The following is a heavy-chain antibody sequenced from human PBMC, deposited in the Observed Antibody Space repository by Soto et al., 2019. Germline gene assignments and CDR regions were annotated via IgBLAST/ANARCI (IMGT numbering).Heavy chain of an antibody. Sequence: SVKVSCKASGGSFKSYAISWVRQAPGQGPEWLGGIMPIFGTADYAQKFQGRVTITADESTSTAYMELSSLTSEDAAVYYCANWRDTDHHVGNYYYGMDIWGQGTTVTAP. V-gene: IGHV1-69*13. CDR1: GGSFKSYA. D-gene: IGHD1-1*01. CDR2: IMPIFGTA. J-gene: IGHJ6*02. CDR3: ANWRDTDHHVGNYYYGMDI.